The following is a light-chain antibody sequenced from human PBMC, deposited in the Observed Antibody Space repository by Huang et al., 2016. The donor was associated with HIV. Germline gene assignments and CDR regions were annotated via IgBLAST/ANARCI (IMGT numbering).Light chain of an antibody. Sequence: EIVLTQSPDTLSLSPGERATLSCRASQRVSSYLAWYQQKPGQAPRLRIYDASNRATGIPARFSGSGSGTDFTLTISSLEPEDFAVYYCQQRSNWPLTFGPGTKVDIK. CDR2: DAS. V-gene: IGKV3-11*01. CDR3: QQRSNWPLT. CDR1: QRVSSY. J-gene: IGKJ3*01.